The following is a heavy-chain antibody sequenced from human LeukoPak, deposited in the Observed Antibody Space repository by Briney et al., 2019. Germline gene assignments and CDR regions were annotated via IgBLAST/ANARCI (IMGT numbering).Heavy chain of an antibody. D-gene: IGHD3-10*01. J-gene: IGHJ4*02. V-gene: IGHV3-66*01. Sequence: GGSLRLSCATSGFIFSKHGMHWVRQAPGKGLEWVSVIYSGGSTYYADSVKGRFTISRDNSKNTLYLQMNSLRAEDTAVYYCARVAPYYYGSGSSYYFDYWGQGTLVTVSS. CDR3: ARVAPYYYGSGSSYYFDY. CDR1: GFIFSKHG. CDR2: IYSGGST.